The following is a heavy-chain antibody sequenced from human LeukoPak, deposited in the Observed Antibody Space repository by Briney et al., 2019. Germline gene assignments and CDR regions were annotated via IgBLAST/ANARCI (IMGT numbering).Heavy chain of an antibody. D-gene: IGHD5-24*01. CDR2: IYYSGST. CDR1: GGSISSYY. J-gene: IGHJ4*02. V-gene: IGHV4-59*01. Sequence: SETLSLTCAVSGGSISSYYWSWIRQPPGKGLEWIGEIYYSGSTNYNPSLKSRVTISVETSKNQFSLKLSSVTAADTAVYYCWCTTVEMATSTVPFDYWGQGTLVTVSS. CDR3: WCTTVEMATSTVPFDY.